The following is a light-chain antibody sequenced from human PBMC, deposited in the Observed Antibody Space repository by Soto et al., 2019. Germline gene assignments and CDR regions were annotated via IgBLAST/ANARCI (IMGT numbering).Light chain of an antibody. CDR3: TSYTRSNTVI. Sequence: QSVLTQPASVSGSHGQSITIACTGTSSDVGGYNYVSWYQQHPGRAPKLMIYDVNNRPSGVSDRFSGSKSGNTASLTISGLQAEDEADYYCTSYTRSNTVIFGGGTKLTVL. CDR1: SSDVGGYNY. V-gene: IGLV2-14*03. J-gene: IGLJ2*01. CDR2: DVN.